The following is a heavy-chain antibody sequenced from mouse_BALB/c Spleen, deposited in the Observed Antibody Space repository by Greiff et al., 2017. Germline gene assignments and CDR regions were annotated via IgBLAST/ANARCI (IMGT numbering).Heavy chain of an antibody. D-gene: IGHD1-3*01. CDR3: ASTGKVAWFAY. Sequence: VHLVESGAELMKPGASVKISCKATGYTFSSYWIEWVKQRPGHGLEWIGEILPGSGSTNYNEKFKGKATFTADTSSNTAYMQLSSLTSEDSAVYYCASTGKVAWFAYWGQGTLVTVSA. CDR1: GYTFSSYW. J-gene: IGHJ3*01. CDR2: ILPGSGST. V-gene: IGHV1-9*01.